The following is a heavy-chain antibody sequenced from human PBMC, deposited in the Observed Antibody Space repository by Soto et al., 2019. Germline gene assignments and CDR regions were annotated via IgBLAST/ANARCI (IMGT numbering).Heavy chain of an antibody. J-gene: IGHJ3*02. D-gene: IGHD3-10*01. V-gene: IGHV2-5*02. CDR2: IYWDDDK. CDR1: GFSLSTSGVG. CDR3: AHKRGKYYCATVPHDFDI. Sequence: QITLKESGPTLVKPTQTLTLTCTFSGFSLSTSGVGVGWIRQPPGKALEWLALIYWDDDKRYSPSLKSRLTCTKETSKIQMILTMTNMYAVDTTTYYCAHKRGKYYCATVPHDFDIWGQGTMVTVSS.